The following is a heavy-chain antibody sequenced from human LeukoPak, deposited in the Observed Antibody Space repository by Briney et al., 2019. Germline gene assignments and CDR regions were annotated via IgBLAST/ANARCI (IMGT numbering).Heavy chain of an antibody. CDR1: GFTFSSYA. V-gene: IGHV3-23*01. Sequence: GGSLRLSCAASGFTFSSYAVSWFRQAPGKGLEWVSIVGRSGTDTSYADSVRGRFTISKDSSKNTLQMNSLSAEDTAIYYCVKHSGGVYGNSDSWGQGILVTVSS. CDR2: VGRSGTDT. CDR3: VKHSGGVYGNSDS. D-gene: IGHD1-1*01. J-gene: IGHJ4*02.